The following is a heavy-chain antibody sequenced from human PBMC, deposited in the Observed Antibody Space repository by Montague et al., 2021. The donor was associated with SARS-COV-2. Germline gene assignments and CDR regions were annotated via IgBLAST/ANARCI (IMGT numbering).Heavy chain of an antibody. D-gene: IGHD6-19*01. V-gene: IGHV4-4*02. J-gene: IGHJ4*02. CDR1: GGSISSIYW. CDR3: ARTGYSSGWHSFDY. CDR2: IYHSGST. Sequence: SETLSLTCVVSGGSISSIYWWSWVRQPPGKVLEWIGEIYHSGSTNYNSSLKSRVIISVDKSKNQFSLKLGSVTAADTAVYYCARTGYSSGWHSFDYWGRGTLVTVSS.